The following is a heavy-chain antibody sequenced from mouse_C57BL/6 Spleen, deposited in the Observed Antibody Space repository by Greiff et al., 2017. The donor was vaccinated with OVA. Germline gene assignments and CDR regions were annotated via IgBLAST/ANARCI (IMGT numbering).Heavy chain of an antibody. Sequence: QVQLQQPGAELVKPGASVKVSCKASGYTFTSYWMHWVKQRPGQGLEWIGRIHPSDSDTNYNQKFKGKATLTVDKSSSTAYMPLSSLTSEDSAVYYCAMDYGSSYYWYFDVWGTGTTVTVSS. J-gene: IGHJ1*03. CDR3: AMDYGSSYYWYFDV. V-gene: IGHV1-74*01. D-gene: IGHD1-1*01. CDR1: GYTFTSYW. CDR2: IHPSDSDT.